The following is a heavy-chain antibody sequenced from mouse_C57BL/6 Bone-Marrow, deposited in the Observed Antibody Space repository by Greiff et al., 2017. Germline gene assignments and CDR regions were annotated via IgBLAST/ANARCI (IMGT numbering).Heavy chain of an antibody. D-gene: IGHD2-3*01. CDR3: ARLYDGYYVGFDY. CDR2: IDPSDSET. V-gene: IGHV1-52*01. Sequence: VQLQQPGAELVRPGSSVKLSCKASGYTFTSYWLHWVKQRPIQGLEWIGNIDPSDSETHYNQKFKDKATLTVDKSSSTAYMQLSSLTSEDSAVYYCARLYDGYYVGFDYWGQGTTLTVSS. J-gene: IGHJ2*01. CDR1: GYTFTSYW.